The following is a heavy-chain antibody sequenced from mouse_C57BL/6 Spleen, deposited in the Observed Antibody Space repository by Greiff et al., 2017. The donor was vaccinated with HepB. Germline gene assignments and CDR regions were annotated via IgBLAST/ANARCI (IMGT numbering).Heavy chain of an antibody. CDR1: GYTFTSYW. V-gene: IGHV1-69*01. CDR3: ARSGNSYGSSYNY. Sequence: QVQLQQPGAELVMPGASVKLSCKASGYTFTSYWMHWVKQRPGQGLEWIGEIDPSDSYTNYNQKFKGKSTLTVDKSSSTAYMQLSSLTSEDSAVYYCARSGNSYGSSYNYWGQGTTLPVSS. D-gene: IGHD1-1*01. J-gene: IGHJ2*01. CDR2: IDPSDSYT.